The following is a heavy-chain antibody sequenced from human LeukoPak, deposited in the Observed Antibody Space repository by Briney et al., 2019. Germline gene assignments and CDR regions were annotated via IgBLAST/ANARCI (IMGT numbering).Heavy chain of an antibody. CDR1: GYALTQLS. V-gene: IGHV1-24*01. Sequence: ASVKVSCKVSGYALTQLSVHWVRQAPGKGLEWMGGFDVEDGEIIYAQKFQGRVTMTEDTSTDTAYMELSSLRSEDTAVYYCATNRQIMILGVVIMPAFDIWGQGTMVTVSS. J-gene: IGHJ3*02. D-gene: IGHD3-3*01. CDR2: FDVEDGEI. CDR3: ATNRQIMILGVVIMPAFDI.